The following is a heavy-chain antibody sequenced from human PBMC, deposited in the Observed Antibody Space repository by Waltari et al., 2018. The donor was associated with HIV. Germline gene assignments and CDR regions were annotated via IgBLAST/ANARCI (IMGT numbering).Heavy chain of an antibody. V-gene: IGHV1-2*06. CDR2: INPNSGGT. D-gene: IGHD1-26*01. CDR3: ARRGSSGCYWFDP. J-gene: IGHJ5*02. CDR1: GYTFTAYY. Sequence: QVQLVQSGAEVKKRGASVKVSCKASGYTFTAYYMHWVRQAPGQGLEWMGRINPNSGGTNYAQKFQGRVTMTRDTSISTAYMELSRLRSDDTAVYYCARRGSSGCYWFDPWGQGTLVTVSS.